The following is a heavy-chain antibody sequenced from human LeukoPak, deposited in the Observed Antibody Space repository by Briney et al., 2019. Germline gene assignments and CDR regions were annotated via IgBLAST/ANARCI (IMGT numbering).Heavy chain of an antibody. Sequence: RGSLRLSCAASGFTFSSYAMNWVRQAPGRGLEWISYIGSSGSTIYYADSVKGRFTISRDNAKNSLFLQMDSLRDEDTAVYYCTRDRNPPARVGPFDYWGQGTLVTVSS. CDR2: IGSSGSTI. CDR1: GFTFSSYA. D-gene: IGHD1-14*01. V-gene: IGHV3-48*02. J-gene: IGHJ4*02. CDR3: TRDRNPPARVGPFDY.